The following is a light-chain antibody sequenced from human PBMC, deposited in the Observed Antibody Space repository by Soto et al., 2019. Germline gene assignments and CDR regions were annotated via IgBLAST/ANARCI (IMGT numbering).Light chain of an antibody. Sequence: DIQMTQSPSSLSASVGDEVTITCRASHTIMTYLNWYQLKPGKPPRLLIYAASSLQSGVPSRFCGSGSGTDFTLTINSLQPEDFATYSCQQSYNSPQTFGQGTKVEIK. CDR2: AAS. V-gene: IGKV1-39*01. CDR3: QQSYNSPQT. CDR1: HTIMTY. J-gene: IGKJ1*01.